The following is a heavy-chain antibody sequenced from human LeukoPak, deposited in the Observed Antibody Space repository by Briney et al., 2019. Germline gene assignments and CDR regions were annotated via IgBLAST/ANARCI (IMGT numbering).Heavy chain of an antibody. J-gene: IGHJ4*02. CDR3: ARDLGIAVAGTWGY. D-gene: IGHD6-19*01. CDR1: GYTFTSYG. Sequence: ASVKVSCKASGYTFTSYGISWVRQAPGQGLEWMGWISAYNGNTNYAQKLQGRVTMTTDTSTSTAYMELRSLRSDDTAVYFCARDLGIAVAGTWGYWGRGTLVTVSS. CDR2: ISAYNGNT. V-gene: IGHV1-18*01.